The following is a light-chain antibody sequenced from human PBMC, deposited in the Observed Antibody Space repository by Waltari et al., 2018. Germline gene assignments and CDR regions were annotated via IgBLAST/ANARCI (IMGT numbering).Light chain of an antibody. CDR1: QSVSSNY. Sequence: EIVLTQSTGTLSLSPGERATLSCRASQSVSSNYLAWYQQRPGQAPRLLIHGSSSRATGIPDRFSGSGSGTDFTLTISRLEPEDFAVYYCQQYGRSWNTFGQGTKLEIK. CDR3: QQYGRSWNT. V-gene: IGKV3-20*01. CDR2: GSS. J-gene: IGKJ2*01.